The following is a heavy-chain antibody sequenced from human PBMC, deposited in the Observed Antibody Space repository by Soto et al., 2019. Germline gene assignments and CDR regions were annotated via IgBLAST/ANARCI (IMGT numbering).Heavy chain of an antibody. CDR1: GYTFTSYA. CDR3: ASARGCSGGSCYGWFDAFDI. D-gene: IGHD2-15*01. V-gene: IGHV1-3*01. J-gene: IGHJ3*02. Sequence: ALVKVSCKASGYTFTSYAMHWVRQAPGQRLEWMGWINAGNGNTKYSQKFQGRVTITRDTSASTAYMELSSLRSEDTAVYYCASARGCSGGSCYGWFDAFDIWGQGTMVTVSS. CDR2: INAGNGNT.